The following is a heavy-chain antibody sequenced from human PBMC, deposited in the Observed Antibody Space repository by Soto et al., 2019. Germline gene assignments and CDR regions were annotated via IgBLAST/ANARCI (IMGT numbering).Heavy chain of an antibody. CDR2: IGGRAGIT. CDR3: AKGRSVSLNAGPPPNWFNP. V-gene: IGHV3-23*01. CDR1: GFTFGDYV. D-gene: IGHD1-1*01. Sequence: EVQLLESGGGLVQPGVSQRLSCAASGFTFGDYVMNWVRQAPGQGLEWVSSIGGRAGITYYADSVKGRLTISRDNSRSTIFLEMDGLRGEATAVYYCAKGRSVSLNAGPPPNWFNPWGQGTLVTVSS. J-gene: IGHJ5*02.